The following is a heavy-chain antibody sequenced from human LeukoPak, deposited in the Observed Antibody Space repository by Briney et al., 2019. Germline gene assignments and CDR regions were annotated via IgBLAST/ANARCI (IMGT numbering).Heavy chain of an antibody. Sequence: SETLSLTCTVSGGSISSSSYYWGWIRQPPGKGLEWIGSVYYTGASYYNPSLKSRVTISIDTSKNHFSLNLTSVTAADTAVHYCARGAPPQNWGQGALVTVSS. V-gene: IGHV4-39*07. CDR2: VYYTGAS. CDR1: GGSISSSSYY. CDR3: ARGAPPQN. J-gene: IGHJ4*02.